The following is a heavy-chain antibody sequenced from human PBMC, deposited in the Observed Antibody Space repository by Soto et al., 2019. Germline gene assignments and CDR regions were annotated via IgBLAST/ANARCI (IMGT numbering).Heavy chain of an antibody. Sequence: GGSLRLSCAASGFTFSSYWMSWVRQAPGKGLEWVANIKQDGSEKYYVDSVKGRFTISRDNAKNSLYLQMNSLRAEDTAVYYCARELGIALYYYYGMDVWGQGTTVTV. CDR3: ARELGIALYYYYGMDV. CDR1: GFTFSSYW. V-gene: IGHV3-7*03. CDR2: IKQDGSEK. D-gene: IGHD6-13*01. J-gene: IGHJ6*02.